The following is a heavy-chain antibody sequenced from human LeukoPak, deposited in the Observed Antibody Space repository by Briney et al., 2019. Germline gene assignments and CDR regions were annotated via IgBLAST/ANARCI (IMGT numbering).Heavy chain of an antibody. V-gene: IGHV3-74*01. J-gene: IGHJ4*02. CDR1: GFIFSDFW. CDR2: IKSDGSST. Sequence: GGSLSLSCAAFGFIFSDFWMHWVRQGPGKGLVWVSRIKSDGSSTSYAESVKGRFTISRDNAKNTVYVHMNSLRDEDTAVYYCARGGRYAYFLDYWGQGTLVTVSS. D-gene: IGHD3-16*01. CDR3: ARGGRYAYFLDY.